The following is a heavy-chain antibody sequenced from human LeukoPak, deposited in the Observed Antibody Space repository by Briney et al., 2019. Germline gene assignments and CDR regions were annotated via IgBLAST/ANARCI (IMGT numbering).Heavy chain of an antibody. V-gene: IGHV4-59*01. Sequence: TSETLSLTCTVSGGSIKNYYWTWIRQPPGKGLEWIGYIYYSGSTSSNPSLKSRVTISVDTSKNQFSLRLKYVTAADTAVYYCARDVPRGTGYMDVWGKGTTVIVSS. CDR3: ARDVPRGTGYMDV. CDR1: GGSIKNYY. J-gene: IGHJ6*03. CDR2: IYYSGST. D-gene: IGHD3-10*01.